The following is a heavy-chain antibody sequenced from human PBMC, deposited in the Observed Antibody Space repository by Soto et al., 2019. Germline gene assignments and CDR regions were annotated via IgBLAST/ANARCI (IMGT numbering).Heavy chain of an antibody. V-gene: IGHV4-59*01. D-gene: IGHD6-25*01. CDR2: VYFSGNT. CDR3: GSVRPSGYVLS. Sequence: SETLSLTCTVSGGSLSSYYWTWIRQSPGKGLGWIGYVYFSGNTNYNPSLKSRVTISIDTSKNQFSLRLASVTAADTAFYYCGSVRPSGYVLSWGQGTLVTVYS. CDR1: GGSLSSYY. J-gene: IGHJ5*02.